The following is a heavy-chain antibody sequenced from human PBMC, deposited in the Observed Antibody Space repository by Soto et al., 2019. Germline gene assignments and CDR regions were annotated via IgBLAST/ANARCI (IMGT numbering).Heavy chain of an antibody. Sequence: QVKLVKSGAEVKKPGSSVKVSCQASGGTFSSYAISWVRQAPGQGLEWMGGIIPISGTANYAQKFQGRVTITADESTSTVAMELSSLISEDTAVYFCARSQGSSTSLEIYYYYYYGMDVWGQGTTVTVSS. CDR2: IIPISGTA. CDR3: ARSQGSSTSLEIYYYYYYGMDV. J-gene: IGHJ6*02. V-gene: IGHV1-69*01. D-gene: IGHD2-2*01. CDR1: GGTFSSYA.